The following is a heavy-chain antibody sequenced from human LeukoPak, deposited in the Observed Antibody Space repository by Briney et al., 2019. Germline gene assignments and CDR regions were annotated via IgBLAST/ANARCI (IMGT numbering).Heavy chain of an antibody. CDR2: ISSSGSTI. D-gene: IGHD1-1*01. CDR3: ARSAAGTYY. J-gene: IGHJ4*02. Sequence: GGSLRLSCAASGFTFSSYEMNWVRQAPGKGLEWVSYISSSGSTIYYADSVKGRFTISRDNAKNSLYLQMNSRRAEDTAVYYCARSAAGTYYWGQGTLVTVSS. CDR1: GFTFSSYE. V-gene: IGHV3-48*03.